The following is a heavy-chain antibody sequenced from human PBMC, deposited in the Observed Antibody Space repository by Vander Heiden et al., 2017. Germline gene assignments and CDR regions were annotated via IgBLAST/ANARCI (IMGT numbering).Heavy chain of an antibody. V-gene: IGHV4-39*01. J-gene: IGHJ4*02. CDR1: GGSMSSVYYY. CDR3: ARSQSGIYYQFDS. Sequence: QLQLQESGPGLVRPSETLSLTCTVSGGSMSSVYYYWGWLRQPPGKGLEWIGSVYYSGSTYYGPPLKSRVTISIDTSKEQFSLHLTSVTAADTAVYYCARSQSGIYYQFDSWGQGTLVTVSS. D-gene: IGHD1-26*01. CDR2: VYYSGST.